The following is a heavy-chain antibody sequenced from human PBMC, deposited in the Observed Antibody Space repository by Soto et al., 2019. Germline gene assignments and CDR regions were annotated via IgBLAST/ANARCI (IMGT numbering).Heavy chain of an antibody. CDR3: ARDPLYSSGWYLDY. D-gene: IGHD6-19*01. Sequence: GSLRLSCAASGFTFSSYEMNWVRQAPGKGLEWVSYISSSGSTIYYADSVKGRFTISRDNAKNSLYLQMNSLRAEDTAVYYCARDPLYSSGWYLDYWGQGTLVTVSS. CDR1: GFTFSSYE. V-gene: IGHV3-48*03. CDR2: ISSSGSTI. J-gene: IGHJ4*02.